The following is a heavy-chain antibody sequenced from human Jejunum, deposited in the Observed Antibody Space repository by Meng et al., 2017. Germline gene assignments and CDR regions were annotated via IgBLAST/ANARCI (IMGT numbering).Heavy chain of an antibody. CDR1: GGSIESNNW. D-gene: IGHD3-10*02. CDR3: ARADYVRYFDL. V-gene: IGHV4-4*02. CDR2: VYHSGST. Sequence: QVELRESGPGLVQPSETLALTCAVSGGSIESNNWWTWIRQPPGQGLEWIGEVYHSGSTHYNPSLQSRITISIDNSKNRFSLSLNSVTAADTAIYYCARADYVRYFDLWGRGTLVTVSS. J-gene: IGHJ2*01.